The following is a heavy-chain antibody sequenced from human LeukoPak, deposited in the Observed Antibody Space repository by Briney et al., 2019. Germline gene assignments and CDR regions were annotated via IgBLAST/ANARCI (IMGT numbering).Heavy chain of an antibody. CDR2: IYYSGST. V-gene: IGHV4-38-2*02. Sequence: PSETLSLTCIVSGYSISSGYYWGWIRQPPGKGLEWIGSIYYSGSTYYNPSLKSRVTISVDTSKNQFSLKLSSVTAADTAVYYCARGGSNYYYYYYMDVWGKGTTVTVSS. J-gene: IGHJ6*03. CDR3: ARGGSNYYYYYYMDV. CDR1: GYSISSGYY.